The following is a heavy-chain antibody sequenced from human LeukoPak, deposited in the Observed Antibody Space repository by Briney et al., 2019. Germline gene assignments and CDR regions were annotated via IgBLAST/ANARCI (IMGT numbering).Heavy chain of an antibody. V-gene: IGHV4-59*11. Sequence: SETLSRTCTISGGSISTHYWTWIRQPPGKGREWIGYVLYSGITNYNPSLRSRITISVDTSQNQFSLSLTSVTAADTAVYYCARDQTTVTKGFDIWGQGTMVTVSS. D-gene: IGHD4-17*01. CDR2: VLYSGIT. CDR1: GGSISTHY. J-gene: IGHJ3*02. CDR3: ARDQTTVTKGFDI.